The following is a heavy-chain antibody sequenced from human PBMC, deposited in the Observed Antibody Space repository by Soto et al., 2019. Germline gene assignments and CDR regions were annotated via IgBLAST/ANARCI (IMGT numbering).Heavy chain of an antibody. V-gene: IGHV4-39*01. J-gene: IGHJ3*02. CDR1: GGSISSSSYY. CDR2: IYYSGST. D-gene: IGHD3-3*01. CDR3: ARHDLGRPAYYDFWSGYYTGLDAFDI. Sequence: SETLSRTCTVSGGSISSSSYYWGWIRQPPGKGLEWIGSIYYSGSTYYNPSLKSRVTISVDTSKNQFSLKLSSVTAADTAVYYCARHDLGRPAYYDFWSGYYTGLDAFDIWGQGTMVTVSS.